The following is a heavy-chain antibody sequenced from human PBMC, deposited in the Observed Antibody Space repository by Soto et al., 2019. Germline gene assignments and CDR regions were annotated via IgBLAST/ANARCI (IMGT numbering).Heavy chain of an antibody. CDR3: AKCSGGSCYSPSHI. CDR2: VSASGLNT. Sequence: GGSLRLSCASSGFPFSSYAMIWVRQAPGKGLEWVSGVSASGLNTDYADPVKGRFYISRDNSKNTVSLHMNSLRAEDTAVYYCAKCSGGSCYSPSHIWGRGTMVTVSS. J-gene: IGHJ3*02. D-gene: IGHD2-15*01. CDR1: GFPFSSYA. V-gene: IGHV3-23*01.